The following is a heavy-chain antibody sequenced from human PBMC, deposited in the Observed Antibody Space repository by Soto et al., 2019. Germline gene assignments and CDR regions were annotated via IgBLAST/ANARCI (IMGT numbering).Heavy chain of an antibody. Sequence: SLRLSCAASGFSLSNNGMHWVRQAPGKGLEWVAVISYDGNNKYYADSVKGRFTISRDNSKSTVYLEMNNLRAEDTAMYYCAKGGSGNYLTHCYYYGMDVWGQGTTVTVS. CDR2: ISYDGNNK. D-gene: IGHD3-22*01. CDR3: AKGGSGNYLTHCYYYGMDV. CDR1: GFSLSNNG. V-gene: IGHV3-30*18. J-gene: IGHJ6*02.